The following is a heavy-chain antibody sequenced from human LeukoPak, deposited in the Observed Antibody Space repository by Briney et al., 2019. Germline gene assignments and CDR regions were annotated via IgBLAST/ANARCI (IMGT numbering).Heavy chain of an antibody. J-gene: IGHJ4*02. CDR3: AKVPVPYYYDSSGYYYHDY. CDR1: GFTFSSYA. V-gene: IGHV3-23*01. Sequence: GGSLRLSCAASGFTFSSYAMSWVRQAPGKGLEWVSAISGSGGSTYYADSVKGRFTISRDNSKNTLYLQMNSLRAEDTAVYYCAKVPVPYYYDSSGYYYHDYWGQGTLVTVSS. D-gene: IGHD3-22*01. CDR2: ISGSGGST.